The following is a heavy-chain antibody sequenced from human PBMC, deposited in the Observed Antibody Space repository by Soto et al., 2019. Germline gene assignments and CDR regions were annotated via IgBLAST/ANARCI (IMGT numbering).Heavy chain of an antibody. CDR1: GYSFTSYW. CDR3: ARHGEQQQGTRFYYYYGMDD. J-gene: IGHJ6*02. V-gene: IGHV5-51*01. CDR2: IYPGDSDT. D-gene: IGHD6-13*01. Sequence: GESLKISCKGSGYSFTSYWIGWVRQMPGKGLEWMGIIYPGDSDTRYSPSFQGQVTISADKSISTAYLQWSSLKASDTAMYYCARHGEQQQGTRFYYYYGMDDWGQGNTVSV.